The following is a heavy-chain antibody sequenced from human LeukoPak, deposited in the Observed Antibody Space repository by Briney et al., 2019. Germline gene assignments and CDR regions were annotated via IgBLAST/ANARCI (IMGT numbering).Heavy chain of an antibody. Sequence: QAGGSLRLSCAASGFTFSSSWTDWVRQAPGKGLEWVASINEDGSEKYYVDSVKGRFTVSRDNAKNSLYLQMNSLRVEDTAVYYCTRDSGRFRLDYWGQGILVTVSS. CDR1: GFTFSSSW. J-gene: IGHJ4*02. CDR3: TRDSGRFRLDY. CDR2: INEDGSEK. V-gene: IGHV3-7*01. D-gene: IGHD6-19*01.